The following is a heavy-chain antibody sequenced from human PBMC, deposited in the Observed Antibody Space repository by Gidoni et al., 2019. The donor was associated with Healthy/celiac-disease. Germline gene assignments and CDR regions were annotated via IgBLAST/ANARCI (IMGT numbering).Heavy chain of an antibody. J-gene: IGHJ4*02. D-gene: IGHD6-13*01. CDR3: ARLTWGIAAAGSPYFDY. CDR2: IYYSGST. Sequence: QLQLQESGAGLVKPSETLSLTCTVSGGSIRSSSYYWGWIRQPPGKGLEWIGSIYYSGSTYYNPSLKSRVTISVDTSKNQFSLKLSSVTAADTAVYYCARLTWGIAAAGSPYFDYWGQGTLVTVSS. CDR1: GGSIRSSSYY. V-gene: IGHV4-39*01.